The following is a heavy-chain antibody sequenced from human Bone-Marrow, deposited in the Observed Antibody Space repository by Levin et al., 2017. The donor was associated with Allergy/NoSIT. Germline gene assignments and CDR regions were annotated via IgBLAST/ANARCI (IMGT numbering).Heavy chain of an antibody. CDR3: AKEESPPYFDY. CDR2: ISGSGDRT. Sequence: GESLKISCAASGFTFNNYAMSWVRQAPGKGPEWVSAISGSGDRTYYADSVKGRFAISRDNSKKTLYLQMNSLRAGDTAVYYCAKEESPPYFDYSGQGTLVTVSS. J-gene: IGHJ4*02. CDR1: GFTFNNYA. V-gene: IGHV3-23*01.